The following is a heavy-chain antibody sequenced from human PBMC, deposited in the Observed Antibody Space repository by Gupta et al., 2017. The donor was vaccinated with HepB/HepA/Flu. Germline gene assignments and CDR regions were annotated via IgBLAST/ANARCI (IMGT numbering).Heavy chain of an antibody. V-gene: IGHV4-39*01. CDR1: GGSISSSRYY. CDR2: IYYSGST. J-gene: IGHJ1*01. Sequence: QLQLQESGPGLVKPSETLSLTCTVSGGSISSSRYYWGWIRQPPGKGREWIGSIYYSGSTYYNPSLKSRVTISVDTSKNQFSLKLSSVTAADTAVYYCARQVRWELSGGHFQHWGQGTLVTVSS. CDR3: ARQVRWELSGGHFQH. D-gene: IGHD1-26*01.